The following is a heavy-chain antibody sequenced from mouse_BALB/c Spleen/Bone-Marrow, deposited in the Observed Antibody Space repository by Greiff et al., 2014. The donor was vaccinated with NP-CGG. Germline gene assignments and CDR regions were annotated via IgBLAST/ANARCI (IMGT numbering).Heavy chain of an antibody. CDR2: INPSSNYT. CDR1: GYTFTSYT. Sequence: VQLVESGAELARPGASLKMSCRTSGYTFTSYTVHWIKQRPGQGLEWIGYINPSSNYTNYNQKFKDKATLTADKSSNTAYMQLSSLTSEDSAVYYCARSMIIYFAMDYWGQGTSVTVSS. J-gene: IGHJ4*01. D-gene: IGHD2-3*01. V-gene: IGHV1-4*01. CDR3: ARSMIIYFAMDY.